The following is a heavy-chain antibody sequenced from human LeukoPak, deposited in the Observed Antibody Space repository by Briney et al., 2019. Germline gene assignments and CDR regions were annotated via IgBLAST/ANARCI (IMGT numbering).Heavy chain of an antibody. J-gene: IGHJ4*02. D-gene: IGHD6-13*01. CDR2: IDWDDDN. V-gene: IGHV2-70*11. CDR1: GFSLSTSGMC. CDR3: ARTLARIAAAGPFDY. Sequence: SGPALVKPTQTLTLTCTFSGFSLSTSGMCVNWIRQPPGKALEWLARIDWDDDNYYSTSLKTRLTISKDTSKNQVVLTMTNMDPVDTATYYCARTLARIAAAGPFDYWGQGILVTVSS.